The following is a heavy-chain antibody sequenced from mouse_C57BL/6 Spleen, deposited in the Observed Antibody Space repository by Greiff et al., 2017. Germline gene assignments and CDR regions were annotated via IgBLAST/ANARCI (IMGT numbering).Heavy chain of an antibody. CDR3: ARLRRDYYAMDY. J-gene: IGHJ4*01. CDR2: IDPSDSYN. Sequence: QVQLQQPGAELVKPGASVKLSCKASGYTFTSYWMQWVKQRPGQGLEWIGEIDPSDSYNNSTPKFKGKATLTVDPSSSTAYMQLSSLTSEDSAVYYCARLRRDYYAMDYWGQGTSVTVSS. CDR1: GYTFTSYW. D-gene: IGHD2-12*01. V-gene: IGHV1-50*01.